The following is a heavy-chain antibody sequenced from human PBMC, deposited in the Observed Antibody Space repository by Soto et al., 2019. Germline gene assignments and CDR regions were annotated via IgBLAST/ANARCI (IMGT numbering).Heavy chain of an antibody. CDR2: IYYSGSI. CDR1: GGSISSGGYY. J-gene: IGHJ6*02. V-gene: IGHV4-31*03. Sequence: VHLQESGPGLVKPSQTLSLSCTVSGGSISSGGYYWSWIRQHPGRGLEWIGSIYYSGSIYYNPSLKSRGTISGDTSKNQFSLDLSTVTAADTAVYYCERVGYCSGGSCYGYYYYDGMDVWGQGTTVTVSS. CDR3: ERVGYCSGGSCYGYYYYDGMDV. D-gene: IGHD2-15*01.